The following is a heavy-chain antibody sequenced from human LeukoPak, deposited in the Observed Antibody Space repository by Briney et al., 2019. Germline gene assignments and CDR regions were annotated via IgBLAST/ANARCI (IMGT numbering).Heavy chain of an antibody. J-gene: IGHJ4*02. CDR3: ARGGGDFDH. V-gene: IGHV3-7*01. Sequence: GGSLRLSCAASGFTFSNYWMSWVRQAPGKGLEWVANIKQDGSDKYYVDSVKGRFTISRDNAKNSLHLQMNSLRDEDTAVYYCARGGGDFDHWGQGTLVTVSS. D-gene: IGHD1-26*01. CDR1: GFTFSNYW. CDR2: IKQDGSDK.